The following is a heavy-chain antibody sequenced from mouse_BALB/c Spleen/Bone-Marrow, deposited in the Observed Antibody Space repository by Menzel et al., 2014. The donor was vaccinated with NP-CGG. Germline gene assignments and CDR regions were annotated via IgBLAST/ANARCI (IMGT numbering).Heavy chain of an antibody. CDR3: AREDITTAYFDY. CDR1: GYTSTGYT. Sequence: VQLQQSASELARPGASVRLSCRASGYTSTGYTMQWVKQRPGQGLEWIGYIVPRSGYTDYNQKFKDKTTLTADKSSNTAYMQLSRLTSEDSAVYYYAREDITTAYFDYWGQGTTLTVSS. CDR2: IVPRSGYT. D-gene: IGHD1-2*01. J-gene: IGHJ2*01. V-gene: IGHV1-4*02.